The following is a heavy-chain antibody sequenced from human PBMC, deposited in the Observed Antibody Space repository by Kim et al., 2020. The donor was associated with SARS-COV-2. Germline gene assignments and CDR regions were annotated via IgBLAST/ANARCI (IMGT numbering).Heavy chain of an antibody. CDR3: ARRGVAVAGKEGYFDY. J-gene: IGHJ4*02. Sequence: SETLSLTCTVSGGSISSSSYYWGWIRQPPGKGLEWIGSIYYSGSTYYNPSLKSRVTISVDTSKNQFSLKLSSVTAADTAVYYCARRGVAVAGKEGYFDYWGQGTLVTVSS. CDR2: IYYSGST. D-gene: IGHD6-19*01. V-gene: IGHV4-39*01. CDR1: GGSISSSSYY.